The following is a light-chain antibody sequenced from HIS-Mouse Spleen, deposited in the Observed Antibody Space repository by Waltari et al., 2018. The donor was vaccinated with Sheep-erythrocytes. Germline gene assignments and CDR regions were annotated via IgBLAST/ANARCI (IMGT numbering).Light chain of an antibody. V-gene: IGLV2-8*01. CDR1: SSHVGGFNY. Sequence: QSALTQPPSASGSPGQSVTISCTGTSSHVGGFNYVSWYPQHPGKAPKLMIYEVSKRPSGVPDRFSGSKSGNTASLTVSGLQAEDEADYYCSSYAGSNNWVFGGGTKLTVL. CDR3: SSYAGSNNWV. CDR2: EVS. J-gene: IGLJ3*02.